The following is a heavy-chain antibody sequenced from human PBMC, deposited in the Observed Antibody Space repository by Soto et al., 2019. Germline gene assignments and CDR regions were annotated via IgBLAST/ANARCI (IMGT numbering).Heavy chain of an antibody. V-gene: IGHV3-53*01. CDR1: GFTVSSNY. CDR3: ASYYYDSSGYGAFDI. Sequence: GGSLRLSCAASGFTVSSNYMSWVRQAPGKGLEWVSVIYSGGSTYYADSVKGRFTTSRDNSKNTLYLQMNSLRAEDTAVYYCASYYYDSSGYGAFDIWGQGTMVTVSS. CDR2: IYSGGST. J-gene: IGHJ3*02. D-gene: IGHD3-22*01.